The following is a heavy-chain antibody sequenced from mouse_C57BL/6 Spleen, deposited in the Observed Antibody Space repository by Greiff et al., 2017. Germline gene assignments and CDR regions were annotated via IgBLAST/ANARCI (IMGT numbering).Heavy chain of an antibody. Sequence: VKLMESGPGLVQPSQSLSITCTVSGFSLTSYGVHWVRQSPGKGLEWLGVIWSGGSTDYNAAFISRLSISKDNSKSQVFFKMNSLQADDTAIYYCASQIYRWYFDVWGTGTTVTVSS. D-gene: IGHD2-1*01. CDR1: GFSLTSYG. J-gene: IGHJ1*03. CDR2: IWSGGST. CDR3: ASQIYRWYFDV. V-gene: IGHV2-2*01.